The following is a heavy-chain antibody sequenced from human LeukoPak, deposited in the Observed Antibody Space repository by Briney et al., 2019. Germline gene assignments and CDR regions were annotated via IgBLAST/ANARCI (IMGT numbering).Heavy chain of an antibody. Sequence: GESLKISCKGSGYSFTSYWIGWVRQMPGKGLEWMGIIYPGDSDTRYNPSFQDQVTISADKSISTAYLQWSSLKASDTAMYYCAREYYYDSSGYYDAFDIWGQGTMVTVSS. J-gene: IGHJ3*02. V-gene: IGHV5-51*01. CDR2: IYPGDSDT. CDR3: AREYYYDSSGYYDAFDI. D-gene: IGHD3-22*01. CDR1: GYSFTSYW.